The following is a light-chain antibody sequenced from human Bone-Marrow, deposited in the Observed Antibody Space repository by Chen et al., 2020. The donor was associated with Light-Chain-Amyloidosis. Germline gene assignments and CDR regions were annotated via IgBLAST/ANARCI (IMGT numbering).Light chain of an antibody. J-gene: IGLJ3*02. CDR1: KLSSKY. CDR2: QTT. V-gene: IGLV3-1*01. CDR3: QVWDSSIVV. Sequence: SYVLTQSTSVSVSPGPTASITCSGDKLSSKYVFWYQQKPGQAPVMVIYQTTKRPSGIPERFSGSNSGNAATLTISGTQAMDEGDYYCQVWDSSIVVFGGGTKLTVL.